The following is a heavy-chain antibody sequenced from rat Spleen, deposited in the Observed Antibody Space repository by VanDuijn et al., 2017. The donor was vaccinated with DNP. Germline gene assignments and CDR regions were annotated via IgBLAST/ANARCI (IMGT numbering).Heavy chain of an antibody. Sequence: QVQLKESGPGLVQPSQTLSLTCTVSGFLLINYGVSWVRQPPGKGLEWIAAISSGGSTYYNSALKSRLSISRDTSKGQVFLKMNSLQTEDTAIYFCTRYSSYITRFAYWGQGTLVTVSA. D-gene: IGHD1-2*01. CDR1: GFLLINYG. V-gene: IGHV2S12*01. CDR3: TRYSSYITRFAY. J-gene: IGHJ3*01. CDR2: ISSGGST.